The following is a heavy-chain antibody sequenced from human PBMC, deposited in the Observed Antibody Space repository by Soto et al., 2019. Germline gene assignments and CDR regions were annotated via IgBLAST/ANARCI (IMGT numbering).Heavy chain of an antibody. V-gene: IGHV1-18*01. CDR3: ARVLYDSSGYYYPRTAFDI. D-gene: IGHD3-22*01. J-gene: IGHJ3*02. Sequence: GASAKVSCKASGYTFTSYGISWVRQAPGQGLEWMGWISAYNGNTSYAQKLQGRVTMTTDTSTSTAYMELRSLRSDDTAVYYCARVLYDSSGYYYPRTAFDIWGQGTMVTVSS. CDR1: GYTFTSYG. CDR2: ISAYNGNT.